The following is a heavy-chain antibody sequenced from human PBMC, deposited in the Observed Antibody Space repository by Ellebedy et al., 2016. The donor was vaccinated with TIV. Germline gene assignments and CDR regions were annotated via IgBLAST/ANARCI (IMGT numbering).Heavy chain of an antibody. J-gene: IGHJ4*02. D-gene: IGHD5-18*01. CDR2: IRSNERSI. V-gene: IGHV3-33*01. CDR1: GFTFSDYG. CDR3: ARDRGYSYGSRYFDF. Sequence: GESLKISCAASGFTFSDYGMHWVRQAPGEGLEWVAVIRSNERSIQYAEFVMGRVTISRDNSKNTLYLQMSSLRAEDTAVYYCARDRGYSYGSRYFDFWGQGALVTVSS.